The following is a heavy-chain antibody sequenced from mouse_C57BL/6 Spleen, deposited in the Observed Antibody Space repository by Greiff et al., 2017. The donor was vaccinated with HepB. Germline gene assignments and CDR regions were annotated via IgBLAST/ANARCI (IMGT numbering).Heavy chain of an antibody. CDR2: IYPGDGDT. J-gene: IGHJ2*01. CDR1: GYAFSSSW. Sequence: QVQLQQSGPELVKPGASVKISCKASGYAFSSSWMNWVKQRPGKGLEWIGRIYPGDGDTNYNGKLKGKATLTADKSSSTAYMQLSSLTSEDSAVYFCAREGGNYGSSYNWGQGTTLTVSS. CDR3: AREGGNYGSSYN. V-gene: IGHV1-82*01. D-gene: IGHD1-1*01.